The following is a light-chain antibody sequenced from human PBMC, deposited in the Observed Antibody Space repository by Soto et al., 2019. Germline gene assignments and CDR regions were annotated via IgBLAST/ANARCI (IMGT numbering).Light chain of an antibody. CDR2: KVS. CDR3: QHYNSYST. J-gene: IGKJ1*01. V-gene: IGKV1-5*03. Sequence: DIQITQSPSTLSASVGDRVTITCRASQSVSPWLAWYQQKPGKAPDLLIYKVSTLESGVPSRFSGSGSGTEFTLTISSLQPDDSATYYCQHYNSYSTFGQGTKVEIK. CDR1: QSVSPW.